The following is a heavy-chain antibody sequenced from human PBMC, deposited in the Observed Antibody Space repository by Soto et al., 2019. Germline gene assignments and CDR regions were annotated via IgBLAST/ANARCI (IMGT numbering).Heavy chain of an antibody. CDR1: GFTFSIYS. J-gene: IGHJ1*01. D-gene: IGHD6-13*01. Sequence: GGSLRLSCAASGFTFSIYSMNWVRQAPGKGLEWVSYIMPGSSHIFYADSVKGRFTISRDNAKNSLYLQMNSLIAADAAVYYCARHWGRGAARTTYICGQGTLLTLSS. V-gene: IGHV3-48*01. CDR2: IMPGSSHI. CDR3: ARHWGRGAARTTYI.